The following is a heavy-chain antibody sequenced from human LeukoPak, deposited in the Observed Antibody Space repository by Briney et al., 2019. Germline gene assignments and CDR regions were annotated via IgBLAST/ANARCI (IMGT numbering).Heavy chain of an antibody. CDR3: AREGASRYFDY. CDR2: IYLSRST. V-gene: IGHV4-4*02. CDR1: GGSISSSDS. Sequence: SGTLSLTCSVSGGSISSSDSWSWARQPPGKGLEWIGQIYLSRSTNYNPSLKSRVTISVDKSKNQFSLMLSSVTAADTALYYCAREGASRYFDYWGQGILVTVSS. D-gene: IGHD4/OR15-4a*01. J-gene: IGHJ4*02.